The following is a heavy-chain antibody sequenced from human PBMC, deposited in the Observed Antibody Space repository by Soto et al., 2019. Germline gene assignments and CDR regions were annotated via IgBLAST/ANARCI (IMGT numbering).Heavy chain of an antibody. J-gene: IGHJ6*02. CDR1: GFTFSSYE. V-gene: IGHV3-48*03. CDR3: ARDSMVTAYYYYGMDV. Sequence: RGSLGLSCAASGFTFSSYEMNWVRQAPGKGLEWVSYISSSGSTIYYADSVKGRFTISRDNAKNSLYLQMNSLRAEDTAVYYCARDSMVTAYYYYGMDVWGPGTTDTVS. CDR2: ISSSGSTI. D-gene: IGHD5-18*01.